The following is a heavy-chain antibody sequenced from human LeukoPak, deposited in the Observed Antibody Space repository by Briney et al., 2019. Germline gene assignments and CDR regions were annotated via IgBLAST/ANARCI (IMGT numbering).Heavy chain of an antibody. J-gene: IGHJ4*02. Sequence: GGSLRLSCAASGFTFSSYAMSWVRQAPGKGLEWVANIKFDGNEKYYVDSVKGRFTISRDNAKNLLYLQMNSLRAEDTAIYYCARLDEAFDNWGQGTLVTVSS. CDR2: IKFDGNEK. D-gene: IGHD5-24*01. V-gene: IGHV3-7*01. CDR3: ARLDEAFDN. CDR1: GFTFSSYA.